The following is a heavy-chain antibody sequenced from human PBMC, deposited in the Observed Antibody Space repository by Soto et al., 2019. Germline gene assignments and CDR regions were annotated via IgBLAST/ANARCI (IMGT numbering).Heavy chain of an antibody. CDR2: IYYSGST. CDR3: ARHCSGGSCYSGAEYFQH. Sequence: QVQLQESGPGLVKPSETLSLTCTVSSGSISTYYWSWIRQPPGKGLEWIGYIYYSGSTKYNPSLKTRVIMSIDTSKNQFSLRLSSVTAADTAVYCCARHCSGGSCYSGAEYFQHWGQGILVTVSS. D-gene: IGHD2-15*01. CDR1: SGSISTYY. V-gene: IGHV4-59*08. J-gene: IGHJ1*01.